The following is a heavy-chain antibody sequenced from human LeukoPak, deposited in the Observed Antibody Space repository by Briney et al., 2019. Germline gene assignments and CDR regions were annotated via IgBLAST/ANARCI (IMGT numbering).Heavy chain of an antibody. V-gene: IGHV3-7*01. Sequence: VGSVKRKGLEWVANIKQDGSEKYYVDSVKGRFTISRDNAKNSLYLQMNSLRAEDTAVYYCARDYEAGCTSTTCYDRFDYWGQGTLVTVSS. D-gene: IGHD2-2*01. CDR3: ARDYEAGCTSTTCYDRFDY. CDR2: IKQDGSEK. J-gene: IGHJ4*02.